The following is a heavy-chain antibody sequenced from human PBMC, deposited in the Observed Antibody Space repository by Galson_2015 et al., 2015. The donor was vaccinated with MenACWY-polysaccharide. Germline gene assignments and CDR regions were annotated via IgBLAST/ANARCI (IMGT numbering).Heavy chain of an antibody. J-gene: IGHJ4*01. V-gene: IGHV3-30*18. Sequence: SLRLSCAASGFGFSSYGMHWVRQAPGKGLEWVTYMTYDGSDQNYARSVRGRFTISRDNSKSMLYLQMESLRPEDTAVYYCAKREARNSGPFDLWGHGTLVTVSS. CDR2: MTYDGSDQ. CDR3: AKREARNSGPFDL. D-gene: IGHD6-19*01. CDR1: GFGFSSYG.